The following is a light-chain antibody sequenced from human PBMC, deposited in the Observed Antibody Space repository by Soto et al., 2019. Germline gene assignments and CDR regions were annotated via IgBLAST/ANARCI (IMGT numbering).Light chain of an antibody. CDR1: QNVDRNY. Sequence: EIVLTQSPGTLSLSPGERATLSCRASQNVDRNYLAWFQQKPGQAPRLLIYDASNRDTDVPDRFAGSGSGTDFTLLISRLEPEDFVMYYCQQSSYSPLTFGGGTRIEIK. CDR3: QQSSYSPLT. J-gene: IGKJ4*01. V-gene: IGKV3-20*01. CDR2: DAS.